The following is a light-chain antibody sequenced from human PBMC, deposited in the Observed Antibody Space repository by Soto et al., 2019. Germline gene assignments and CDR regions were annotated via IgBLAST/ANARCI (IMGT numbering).Light chain of an antibody. CDR1: QSISGT. V-gene: IGKV3-11*01. Sequence: EIVMTQSPTTLSVSPGGRSTLSCRASQSISGTLAWYQQKPGQAPRLLIYDASNRATGIPARFSGSGSGADFTLTIGSLEPEDFAVYYCQQHSNWPWTFGQGTKVDIK. J-gene: IGKJ1*01. CDR3: QQHSNWPWT. CDR2: DAS.